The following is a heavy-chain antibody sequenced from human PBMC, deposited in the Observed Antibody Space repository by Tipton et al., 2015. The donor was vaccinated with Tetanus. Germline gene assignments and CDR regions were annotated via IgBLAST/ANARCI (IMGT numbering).Heavy chain of an antibody. CDR1: GYNFVNFG. Sequence: QLVQSGAEVKEPGASVKVSCKASGYNFVNFGISWVRQAPGQGLEWMGWISAYNGKTKYAQRLQGRVTMTTDRSASTAYMDLRRLISDDTAVYYCARVQEQRIYYYGMDVWCQGSTVTVSS. CDR3: ARVQEQRIYYYGMDV. D-gene: IGHD6-25*01. V-gene: IGHV1-18*01. CDR2: ISAYNGKT. J-gene: IGHJ6*02.